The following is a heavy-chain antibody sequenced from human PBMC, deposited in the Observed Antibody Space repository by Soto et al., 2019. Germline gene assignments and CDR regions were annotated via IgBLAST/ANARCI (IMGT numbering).Heavy chain of an antibody. V-gene: IGHV3-30*18. Sequence: PGGCIRLSCAASGFTFSSYGMHWVSQAPGKGLGWVADISYDGINKNYADSLKGRFTISRDNSKNTLYLQMNSLRAEDTAVYYCAKVVRNFWNGYWDGSGYDFDYWGQGTLVTVSS. CDR1: GFTFSSYG. CDR2: ISYDGINK. D-gene: IGHD3-3*01. J-gene: IGHJ4*02. CDR3: AKVVRNFWNGYWDGSGYDFDY.